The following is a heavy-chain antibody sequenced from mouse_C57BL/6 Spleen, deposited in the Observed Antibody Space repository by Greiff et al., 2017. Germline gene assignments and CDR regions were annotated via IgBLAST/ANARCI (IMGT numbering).Heavy chain of an antibody. J-gene: IGHJ4*01. Sequence: QVQLQQSGAELARPGASVKLSCKASGYTFTSYGISWVKQRTGQGLEWIGEIYPRSGNTYYNEKFKGKATLTADKSSSTAYMELRSLTSEDSAVYFCASYHYYAMDYWGQGTSVTVAS. CDR2: IYPRSGNT. CDR3: ASYHYYAMDY. CDR1: GYTFTSYG. V-gene: IGHV1-81*01. D-gene: IGHD5-5*01.